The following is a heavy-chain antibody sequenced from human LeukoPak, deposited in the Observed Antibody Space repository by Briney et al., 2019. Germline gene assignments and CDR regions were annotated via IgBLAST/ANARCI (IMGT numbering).Heavy chain of an antibody. Sequence: GGSLRLSCAASGFIYSNYEMNWVRQAPGKGLEWVSYINRGGGIAYYVDSVRGRFTISRDNTKNALYLQMNSLRAEDTAVYYCDALSFDPWAQGPLVTVPS. V-gene: IGHV3-48*03. CDR2: INRGGGIA. CDR3: DALSFDP. J-gene: IGHJ5*02. CDR1: GFIYSNYE.